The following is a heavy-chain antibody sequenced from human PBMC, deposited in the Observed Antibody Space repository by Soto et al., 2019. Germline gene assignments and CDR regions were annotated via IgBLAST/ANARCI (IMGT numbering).Heavy chain of an antibody. J-gene: IGHJ5*02. Sequence: GASVKVSCKASGYTFTSYYIHWVRQAPGQGLEWMGVINPSGGSTSYAQKFRGRVTLTRDTSTSTVYMELSSLRSEDTAVYYCVRESTPTRWFDPWGQGTLVTVS. CDR1: GYTFTSYY. D-gene: IGHD2-2*01. CDR2: INPSGGST. V-gene: IGHV1-46*03. CDR3: VRESTPTRWFDP.